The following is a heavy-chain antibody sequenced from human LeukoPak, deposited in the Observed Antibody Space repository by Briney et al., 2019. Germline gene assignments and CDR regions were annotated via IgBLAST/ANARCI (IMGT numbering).Heavy chain of an antibody. CDR3: AISGSYYPGAGEYFQH. V-gene: IGHV3-48*02. J-gene: IGHJ1*01. Sequence: GGSLTLSCAASGFTFSSYSMRWVRQAAGKGLEWVSYISSSSSTIYYADSVKGRFTISRDNAKNSLYLQMNSLRDEDTAVYYCAISGSYYPGAGEYFQHWGQGTLVTVSS. CDR1: GFTFSSYS. D-gene: IGHD1-26*01. CDR2: ISSSSSTI.